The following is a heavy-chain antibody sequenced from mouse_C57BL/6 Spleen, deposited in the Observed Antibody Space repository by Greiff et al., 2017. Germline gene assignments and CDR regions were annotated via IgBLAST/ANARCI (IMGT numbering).Heavy chain of an antibody. CDR1: GYTFTSYW. CDR3: TRGAYYRNYWYCDV. D-gene: IGHD2-14*01. Sequence: QVQLQQPGTELVKPGASVKLSCKASGYTFTSYWMHWVKQRPGQGLEWIGNINPSNGGTNYTEKFKSKATLTVDKSSSQAYMQLSILTSEYSVVYYCTRGAYYRNYWYCDVGGTGTTVTVSS. V-gene: IGHV1-53*01. CDR2: INPSNGGT. J-gene: IGHJ1*03.